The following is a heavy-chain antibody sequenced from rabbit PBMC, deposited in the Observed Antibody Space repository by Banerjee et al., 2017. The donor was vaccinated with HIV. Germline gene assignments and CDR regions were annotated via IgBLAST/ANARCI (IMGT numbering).Heavy chain of an antibody. CDR1: GIDFSSYDY. D-gene: IGHD7-1*01. CDR3: ARDTSYAGYGYFYYGMDL. CDR2: IYTSSGST. J-gene: IGHJ6*01. V-gene: IGHV1S40*01. Sequence: QSLEESGGDLVKPGASLTLTCKASGIDFSSYDYMCWVRQAPGKGLEWIACIYTSSGSTYYASWAKGRFTISKTSSTTVTLQMTSLTAADTATYFCARDTSYAGYGYFYYGMDLRGQGTLVTVS.